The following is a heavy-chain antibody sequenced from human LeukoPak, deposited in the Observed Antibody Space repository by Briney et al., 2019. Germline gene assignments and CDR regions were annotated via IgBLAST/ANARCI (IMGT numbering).Heavy chain of an antibody. V-gene: IGHV4-4*07. J-gene: IGHJ2*01. CDR2: IYTSGGT. CDR3: ARDSGLQWLKGYFDL. CDR1: GGSISIYF. Sequence: PSETLSLTCSVSGGSISIYFWNWIRQPAGKGLEGIGRIYTSGGTDYNPSLKGRVAISVDKSKNQFSLKLNSVTAADTAFYYCARDSGLQWLKGYFDLWGRGTLVTVSS. D-gene: IGHD6-19*01.